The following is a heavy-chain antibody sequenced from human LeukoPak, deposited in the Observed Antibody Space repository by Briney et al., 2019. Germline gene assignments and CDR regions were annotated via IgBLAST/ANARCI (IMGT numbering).Heavy chain of an antibody. CDR2: INHSGST. Sequence: SETLSLTCAVYGGSFSGYYWSWIRQPPGKGLEWIGEINHSGSTNYNPSLKSRVTISVDTSKNQFSLKLSSVTAADTAVYYCARGSRRRYYYDSSASLRPNYNWFDPWGQGTLVTVSS. J-gene: IGHJ5*02. D-gene: IGHD3-22*01. CDR3: ARGSRRRYYYDSSASLRPNYNWFDP. CDR1: GGSFSGYY. V-gene: IGHV4-34*01.